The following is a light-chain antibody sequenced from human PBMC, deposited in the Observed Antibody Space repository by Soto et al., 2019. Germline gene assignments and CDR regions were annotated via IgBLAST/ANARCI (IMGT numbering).Light chain of an antibody. J-gene: IGKJ4*01. V-gene: IGKV1-39*01. CDR3: QQSHSTPLT. Sequence: DIPMTQSPSSLSASVGDSVTITCRASQTISAYLNWYQQKPGKAPKLLIYTASSLQSGVPSRFSGSGSGTDFTLTISSLQPEDFATYYCQQSHSTPLTFGGGTKVGIK. CDR2: TAS. CDR1: QTISAY.